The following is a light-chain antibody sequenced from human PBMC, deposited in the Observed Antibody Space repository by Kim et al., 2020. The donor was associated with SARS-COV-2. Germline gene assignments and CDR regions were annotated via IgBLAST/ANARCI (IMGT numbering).Light chain of an antibody. CDR3: QESNSFPPLT. J-gene: IGKJ4*01. V-gene: IGKV1-12*01. CDR1: QGINSW. CDR2: GTS. Sequence: DIQMTQSPSSVFASVGDRVTITCRASQGINSWLAWYQQKLGRAPKLLIYGTSNLQSGVPSRFSGSGSGTDFNLTISSLQPEDFATYYCQESNSFPPLTFGGGTKLEI.